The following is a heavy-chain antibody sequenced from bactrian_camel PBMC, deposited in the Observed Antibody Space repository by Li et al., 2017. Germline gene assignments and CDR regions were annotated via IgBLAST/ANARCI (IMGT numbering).Heavy chain of an antibody. V-gene: IGHV3S53*01. Sequence: HVQLVESGGGSVQSGRSLILSCKVTGGPKLTFCMGWFRQAPGKEREAVAVIDNDDSEIYVDSVKGRFTVSRDNANNTVNLMMNSLKPEDTAMYYCAANFGPYCGGPYPARRANFEGQGTQVTVS. J-gene: IGHJ4*01. CDR1: GGPKLTFC. CDR2: IDNDDSE. D-gene: IGHD2*01.